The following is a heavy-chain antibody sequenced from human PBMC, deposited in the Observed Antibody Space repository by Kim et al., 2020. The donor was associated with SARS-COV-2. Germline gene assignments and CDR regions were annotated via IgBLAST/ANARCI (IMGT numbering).Heavy chain of an antibody. CDR2: ISTTSSTI. CDR1: GFTFSSYS. Sequence: GGSLRLSCAASGFTFSSYSFNWVRQAPGKGLEWVSLISTTSSTIYYADSVKGRFTISRDNAENSLYLQVNSLRDEDTAVYYCARVHNTGWRAFDVWGQGPTVTVSS. CDR3: ARVHNTGWRAFDV. V-gene: IGHV3-48*02. J-gene: IGHJ6*02. D-gene: IGHD6-19*01.